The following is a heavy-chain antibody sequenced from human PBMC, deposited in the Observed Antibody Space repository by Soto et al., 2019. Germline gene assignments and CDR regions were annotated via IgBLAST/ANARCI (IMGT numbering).Heavy chain of an antibody. CDR1: GYTFTSYG. D-gene: IGHD3-22*01. V-gene: IGHV1-18*01. CDR3: ARDRWAYYYDSSGYPLDY. CDR2: ISAYNGNT. Sequence: QVQLVQSGAEVKKPGASVKVSCKASGYTFTSYGISWVRQAPGQGLEWMGWISAYNGNTNYAQKLQGRVTMTTDTSTSTAYMELRSLRSDDTAVYYCARDRWAYYYDSSGYPLDYWGQGTLVTVSS. J-gene: IGHJ4*02.